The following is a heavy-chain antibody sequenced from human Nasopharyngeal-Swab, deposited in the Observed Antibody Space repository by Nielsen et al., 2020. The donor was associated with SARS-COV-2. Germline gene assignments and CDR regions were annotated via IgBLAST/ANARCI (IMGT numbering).Heavy chain of an antibody. D-gene: IGHD6-19*01. J-gene: IGHJ6*03. CDR3: AKDFRSGWTSYYYYYMDV. Sequence: GESLKISCAASGFTFSSYGMHWVRQATGKGLEWVAVISYDGSNKYYADSVKGRFTISRDNSKNTLYLQMNSLRAEDTAVYYCAKDFRSGWTSYYYYYMDVWGKGTTVTVSS. CDR1: GFTFSSYG. CDR2: ISYDGSNK. V-gene: IGHV3-30*18.